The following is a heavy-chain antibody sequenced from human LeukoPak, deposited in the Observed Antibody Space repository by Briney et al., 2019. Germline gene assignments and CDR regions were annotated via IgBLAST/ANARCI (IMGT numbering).Heavy chain of an antibody. CDR2: MYNREST. Sequence: SETLPLTCTVSGGSISRYYWSWIRQPPGKGLEWIGFMYNRESTNYNPSPKSRVPRHVDTSKHQFSLQLSSVTAADTAVYYCATTDDKAPRRGFDNWGQGTLVTVSS. CDR1: GGSISRYY. V-gene: IGHV4-59*03. CDR3: ATTDDKAPRRGFDN. J-gene: IGHJ4*02. D-gene: IGHD3-9*01.